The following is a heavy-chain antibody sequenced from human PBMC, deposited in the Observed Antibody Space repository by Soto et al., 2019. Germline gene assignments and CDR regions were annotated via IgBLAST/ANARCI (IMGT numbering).Heavy chain of an antibody. CDR2: IRGGGSPI. V-gene: IGHV3-48*03. CDR1: GFTFNTHE. D-gene: IGHD1-7*01. Sequence: WGSLGVSCASSGFTFNTHEMNWVRQAPGKGLEWLSYIRGGGSPIYYADSVSGRFTISRDNAKNSLYLQMNSLRAEDTAIYYCASKIFGTTYFNYWGQGAMVTVSS. CDR3: ASKIFGTTYFNY. J-gene: IGHJ4*02.